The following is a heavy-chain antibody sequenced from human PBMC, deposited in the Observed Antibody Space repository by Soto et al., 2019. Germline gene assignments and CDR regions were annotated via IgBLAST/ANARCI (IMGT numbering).Heavy chain of an antibody. Sequence: GGPVKVSRKASGYTFTSYGISRGRQAPGQGLEWMGWISAYNGNTNYAQKLQGRVTMTTDTSTSTAYMELRSLRSDDTAVYYCVHHIVGARYGLYYFDYWGQGTLVTVPS. J-gene: IGHJ4*02. CDR1: GYTFTSYG. V-gene: IGHV1-18*01. CDR2: ISAYNGNT. D-gene: IGHD1-26*01. CDR3: VHHIVGARYGLYYFDY.